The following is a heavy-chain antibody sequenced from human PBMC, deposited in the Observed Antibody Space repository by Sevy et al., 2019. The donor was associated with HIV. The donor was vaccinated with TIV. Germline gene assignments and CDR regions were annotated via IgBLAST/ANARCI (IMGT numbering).Heavy chain of an antibody. D-gene: IGHD6-6*01. V-gene: IGHV4-59*08. CDR3: ARLGGVVARRHSGDYYYYYMDV. J-gene: IGHJ6*03. CDR1: GGSISSYY. CDR2: IYYSGST. Sequence: SETLSLTCTVSGGSISSYYWSWIRQPPGKGLEWIGYIYYSGSTNYNPSLKSRVTISVDTSKNQFSLKLSSVTAADTAVYYCARLGGVVARRHSGDYYYYYMDVWGKGTTVTVSS.